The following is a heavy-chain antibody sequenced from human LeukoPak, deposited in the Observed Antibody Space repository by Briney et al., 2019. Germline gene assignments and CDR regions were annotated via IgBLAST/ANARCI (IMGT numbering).Heavy chain of an antibody. J-gene: IGHJ4*02. V-gene: IGHV4-34*01. Sequence: SETLSLTCAVYGGFFSGYYWSWIRQPPGKGLEWIGEINHSGSTNYNPSLKSRVTISVDTSKNQFSLKLSSVTAADTAVYYCARGRKGGLYSSSWFREDYWGQGTLVTVSS. CDR2: INHSGST. CDR3: ARGRKGGLYSSSWFREDY. D-gene: IGHD6-13*01. CDR1: GGFFSGYY.